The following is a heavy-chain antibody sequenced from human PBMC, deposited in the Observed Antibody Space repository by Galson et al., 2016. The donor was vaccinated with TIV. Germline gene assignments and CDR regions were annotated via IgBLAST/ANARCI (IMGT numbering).Heavy chain of an antibody. D-gene: IGHD1-26*01. CDR3: ARGVLGVVGATDY. Sequence: SVKVSCKASAYSFIDYYMHWVRQAPGKGLEWTGRINPNSGATNYAQKFQGRVTMTRDTSSSTAYMELSRLRSDDTAIYYCARGVLGVVGATDYWGQGTLVTVSS. V-gene: IGHV1-2*06. CDR2: INPNSGAT. CDR1: AYSFIDYY. J-gene: IGHJ4*02.